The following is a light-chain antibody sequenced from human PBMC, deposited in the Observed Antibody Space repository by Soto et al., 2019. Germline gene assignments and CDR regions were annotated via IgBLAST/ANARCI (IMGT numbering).Light chain of an antibody. V-gene: IGKV3-20*01. CDR3: QQYGSSPPRT. CDR1: QRVDTSY. J-gene: IGKJ1*01. CDR2: GPS. Sequence: EIVLPQSPGTLSLSPGERANLSCSPGQRVDTSYLPGYQQKPGQAPRLLIYGPSSRATGIPDRFSGSGSGTDFTLTISGLEPEDFAVYYCQQYGSSPPRTFGQGTKVEIK.